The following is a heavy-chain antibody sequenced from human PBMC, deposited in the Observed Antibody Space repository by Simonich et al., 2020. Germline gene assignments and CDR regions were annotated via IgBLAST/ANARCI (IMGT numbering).Heavy chain of an antibody. J-gene: IGHJ3*02. CDR3: AREGLLLDAFDI. D-gene: IGHD2-15*01. CDR1: GFTFSSYA. CDR2: KSYDRSNK. Sequence: QVQLVESGGGVVQPGRSLRLSCAASGFTFSSYAMHGVRQAPGKGLEGVAVKSYDRSNKYYADSVKGRFTIARDNSKNTLYLQMNSLRAEDTAVYYCAREGLLLDAFDIWGQGTMVTVSS. V-gene: IGHV3-30*07.